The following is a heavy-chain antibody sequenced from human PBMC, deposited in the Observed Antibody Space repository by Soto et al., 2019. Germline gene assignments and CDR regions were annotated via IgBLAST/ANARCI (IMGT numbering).Heavy chain of an antibody. J-gene: IGHJ2*01. V-gene: IGHV3-21*01. CDR2: ISSSSSYI. Sequence: EVQLVESGGGLVKPGGSLRLSCAASGFTFSSYSMNWVRQAPGKGLEWVSSISSSSSYIYYADSVKGRLTISRDNAKNSLYLQMNSLRAEDTAVYYCARDKGYSGYDAYWYFDLWGRGTLVTVSS. CDR3: ARDKGYSGYDAYWYFDL. CDR1: GFTFSSYS. D-gene: IGHD5-12*01.